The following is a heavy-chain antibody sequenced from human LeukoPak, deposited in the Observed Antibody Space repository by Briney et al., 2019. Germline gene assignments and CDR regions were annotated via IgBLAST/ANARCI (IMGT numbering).Heavy chain of an antibody. V-gene: IGHV3-21*01. CDR3: ARGSYDFWSGYFSMLDY. D-gene: IGHD3-3*01. J-gene: IGHJ4*02. CDR1: GFTFSSYS. Sequence: PGGSLRLSCAASGFTFSSYSMNWVRQAPGKGLEWVSSISSSSSYIYYADSVKGRFTISRDNAKNSLYLQMNSLRAEDTAVYYCARGSYDFWSGYFSMLDYWGQGTLVTVSS. CDR2: ISSSSSYI.